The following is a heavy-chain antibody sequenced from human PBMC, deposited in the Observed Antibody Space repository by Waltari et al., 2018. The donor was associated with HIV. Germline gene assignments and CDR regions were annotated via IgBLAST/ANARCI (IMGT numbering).Heavy chain of an antibody. CDR1: GFTCSNYD. D-gene: IGHD6-19*01. CDR2: ISSSGNTI. Sequence: EVQLVESGGGLVQPGGSLRPSCAASGFTCSNYDMNWVRQAPGKGLELVSYISSSGNTIHYADSVKGRFTISRDNAKNSLYLQMNSLRAEDTAVYYCARDLGGSGWYDYYYGMDVWGQGTTVTVSS. V-gene: IGHV3-48*03. CDR3: ARDLGGSGWYDYYYGMDV. J-gene: IGHJ6*02.